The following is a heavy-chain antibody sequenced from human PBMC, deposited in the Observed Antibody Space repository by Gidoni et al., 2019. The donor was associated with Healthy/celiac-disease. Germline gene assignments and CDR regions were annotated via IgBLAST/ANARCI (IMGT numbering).Heavy chain of an antibody. CDR2: ISYDGSNK. CDR3: ATPPDPYCSSTSCYAGIVDY. J-gene: IGHJ4*02. CDR1: GFTFSSYA. V-gene: IGHV3-30-3*01. Sequence: QVQLVESGGGVVQPGRSLRLSCAASGFTFSSYALHWVRQAPGKGLEWVAVISYDGSNKYYADSVKGRFTISRDNSKNTLYLQMNSLRAEDTAVYYCATPPDPYCSSTSCYAGIVDYWGQGTLVTVSS. D-gene: IGHD2-2*01.